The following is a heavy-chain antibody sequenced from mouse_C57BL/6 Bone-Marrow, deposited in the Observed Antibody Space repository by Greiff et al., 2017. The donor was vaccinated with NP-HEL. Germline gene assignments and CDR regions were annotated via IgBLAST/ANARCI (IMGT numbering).Heavy chain of an antibody. V-gene: IGHV1-50*01. Sequence: QVQLQQPGAELVKPGASVKLSCKASGYTFTSYWMQWVKQRPRQGLEWIGEIDPSDSYTNYNQKFKGKATLTVDTSSSTAYMQLSSLTSEDSAVYYCAREGTTVVAPDYWGQGTTLTVSS. D-gene: IGHD1-1*01. CDR3: AREGTTVVAPDY. J-gene: IGHJ2*01. CDR2: IDPSDSYT. CDR1: GYTFTSYW.